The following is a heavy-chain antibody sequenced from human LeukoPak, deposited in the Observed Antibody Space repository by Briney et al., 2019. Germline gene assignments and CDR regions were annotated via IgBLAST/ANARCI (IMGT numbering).Heavy chain of an antibody. D-gene: IGHD1-26*01. CDR2: NNGDGSTT. J-gene: IGHJ1*01. Sequence: GSLRLSCVASGFSLSGYWMYWVRQAPGKGLMYISRNNGDGSTTNYADVVKGRFTMSRDNVKNTLYLQMNSLRVEDTAVYYCAKDPYSGSFEYFQHWGQGTLVTVSS. V-gene: IGHV3-74*01. CDR1: GFSLSGYW. CDR3: AKDPYSGSFEYFQH.